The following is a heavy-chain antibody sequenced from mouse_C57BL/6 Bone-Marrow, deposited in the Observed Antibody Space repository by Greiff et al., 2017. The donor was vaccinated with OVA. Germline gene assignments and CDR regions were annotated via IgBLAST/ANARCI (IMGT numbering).Heavy chain of an antibody. D-gene: IGHD1-1*01. Sequence: QVQLQQPGAELVRPGSSVKLSCKASGYTFTSYWMDWVKQRPGQGLEWIGNIYPSDSETHYNQKFKDKATLTVDKSSSTAYMQLSSLTSEDSAVYYCARCYGSFYFDYWGQGTTLTVSS. J-gene: IGHJ2*01. V-gene: IGHV1-61*01. CDR3: ARCYGSFYFDY. CDR2: IYPSDSET. CDR1: GYTFTSYW.